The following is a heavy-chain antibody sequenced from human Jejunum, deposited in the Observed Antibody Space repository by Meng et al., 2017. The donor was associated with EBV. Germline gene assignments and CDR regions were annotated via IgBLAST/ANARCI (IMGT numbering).Heavy chain of an antibody. J-gene: IGHJ4*02. D-gene: IGHD6-13*01. CDR3: ARGVAAGFDY. Sequence: QMRLVQLGAPVKGPGAPVKVSCKASGYTFTSYDINWVRQATGQGPEWMGWMSPNSGNTGYAQKFQGRVTMTRDTSISTAYMELSSLRSEDTAVYYCARGVAAGFDYWGQGTLVTVSS. CDR1: GYTFTSYD. V-gene: IGHV1-8*02. CDR2: MSPNSGNT.